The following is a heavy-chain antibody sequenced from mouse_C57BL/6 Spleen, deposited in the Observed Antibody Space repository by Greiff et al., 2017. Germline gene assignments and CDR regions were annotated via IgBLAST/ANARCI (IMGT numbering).Heavy chain of an antibody. V-gene: IGHV3-6*01. CDR1: GYSITSGYY. J-gene: IGHJ2*01. CDR2: ISYDGSN. CDR3: ARDRAGTPFDY. Sequence: EVQRVESGPGLVKPSQSLSLTCSVTGYSITSGYYWNWIRQFPGNKLEWMGYISYDGSNNYNPSLKNRISITRDTSKNQFFLKLNSVTTEDTATYYCARDRAGTPFDYWGQGTTLTVSS. D-gene: IGHD3-1*01.